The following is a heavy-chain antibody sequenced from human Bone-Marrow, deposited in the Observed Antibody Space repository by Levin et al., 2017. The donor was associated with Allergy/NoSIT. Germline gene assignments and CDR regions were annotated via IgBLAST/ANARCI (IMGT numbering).Heavy chain of an antibody. CDR2: INHGGST. Sequence: PSETLSLTCAVYGGSFSNYYWSWIRQSPGKGLEWIGEINHGGSTNYNPSLKSRVSMSVDTSKKQFSLKLNSMTAADTAVYYCARVGLPVFWGQGTLVTVSS. CDR1: GGSFSNYY. V-gene: IGHV4-34*01. J-gene: IGHJ4*02. CDR3: ARVGLPVF.